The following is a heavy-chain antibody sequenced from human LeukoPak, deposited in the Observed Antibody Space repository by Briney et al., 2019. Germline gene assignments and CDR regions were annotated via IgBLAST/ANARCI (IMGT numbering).Heavy chain of an antibody. CDR2: IYYSGST. CDR3: ARGIAAAGYYYYGMDV. CDR1: GGSISSYY. V-gene: IGHV4-59*01. Sequence: SETLSLTYTVSGGSISSYYWSWIRQPPGKGLEWIGYIYYSGSTNYNPSLKSRVTISVDTSKNQFSLKLSSVTAADTAVYYCARGIAAAGYYYYGMDVWGQGTTVTVSS. D-gene: IGHD6-13*01. J-gene: IGHJ6*02.